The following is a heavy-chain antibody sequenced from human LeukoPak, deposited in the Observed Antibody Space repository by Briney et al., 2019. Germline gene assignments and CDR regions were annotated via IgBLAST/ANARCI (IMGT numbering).Heavy chain of an antibody. CDR3: VRDNWGTDY. CDR2: IRKKREGYST. D-gene: IGHD7-27*01. V-gene: IGHV3-72*01. CDR1: GFIFSNYY. Sequence: GGSLRLSCAASGFIFSNYYMYWVRQAPGKGLEWVGRIRKKREGYSTEYAASVKGRLVISRDGSKNSLYLQMNSLRTGDTAVYYCVRDNWGTDYWGQGTVVTVSS. J-gene: IGHJ4*02.